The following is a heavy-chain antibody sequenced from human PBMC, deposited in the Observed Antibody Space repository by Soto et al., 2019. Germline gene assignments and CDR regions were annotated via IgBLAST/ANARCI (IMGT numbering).Heavy chain of an antibody. CDR2: IYYSGST. J-gene: IGHJ4*02. V-gene: IGHV4-59*08. CDR3: ARLVVVPAASYYFDY. Sequence: LSETLSLTCTVSGGSISSYYWSWIRQPPGKGLEWIGYIYYSGSTNYNPSLKSRVTISVDTSKNQFSLKLSSVTAADTAVYYCARLVVVPAASYYFDYWGQGTLVTVSS. CDR1: GGSISSYY. D-gene: IGHD2-2*01.